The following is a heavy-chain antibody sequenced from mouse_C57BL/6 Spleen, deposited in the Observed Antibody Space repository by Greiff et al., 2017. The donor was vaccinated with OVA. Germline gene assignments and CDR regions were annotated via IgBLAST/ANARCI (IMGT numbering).Heavy chain of an antibody. V-gene: IGHV10-1*01. D-gene: IGHD1-1*01. CDR3: VRQGYGSSFYFDY. Sequence: EVQGVESGGGLVQPKGSLKLSCAASGFSFNTYAMNWVRQAPGKGLEWVARIRSKSNNYATYYADSVKDRFTISRDDSESMLYLQMNNLKTEDTAMYYCVRQGYGSSFYFDYWGQGTTLTVSS. CDR1: GFSFNTYA. J-gene: IGHJ2*01. CDR2: IRSKSNNYAT.